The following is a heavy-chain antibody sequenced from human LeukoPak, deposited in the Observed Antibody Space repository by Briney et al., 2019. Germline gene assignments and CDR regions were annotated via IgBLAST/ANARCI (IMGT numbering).Heavy chain of an antibody. D-gene: IGHD3-22*01. CDR3: TRRGYYDSSGYPNAFDI. J-gene: IGHJ3*02. CDR2: IYPNDSDT. CDR1: GYSFTSYW. V-gene: IGHV5-51*01. Sequence: GESLKISCKGSGYSFTSYWIGWVRQMPGKGLEWMGIIYPNDSDTRYSPSFQGQVIISADKSISTAYLQWSSLKASDTAMYYCTRRGYYDSSGYPNAFDIWGQGTMVTVSS.